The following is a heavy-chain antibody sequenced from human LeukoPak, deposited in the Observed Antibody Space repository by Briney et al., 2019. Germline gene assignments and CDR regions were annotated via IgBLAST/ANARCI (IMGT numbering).Heavy chain of an antibody. D-gene: IGHD6-13*01. CDR2: ISYDGTNK. CDR3: ARDTSSAAAAGTPFN. J-gene: IGHJ4*02. CDR1: GFTFSSYA. Sequence: GGSLRLSCAASGFTFSSYAMHWVRQAPGKGLEWVAAISYDGTNKYYADSVKGRFTISRDNSKNTLYLQMNSLRAEDTAVYYCARDTSSAAAAGTPFNWGQGTLVTVSS. V-gene: IGHV3-30-3*01.